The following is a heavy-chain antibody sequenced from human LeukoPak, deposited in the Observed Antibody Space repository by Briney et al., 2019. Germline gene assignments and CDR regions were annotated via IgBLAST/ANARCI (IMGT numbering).Heavy chain of an antibody. CDR1: GFTFGDHG. V-gene: IGHV3-49*03. CDR2: IKSKTFGETT. Sequence: GGSLRLSCTTSGFTFGDHGVSWFRQAPGKGPEWVSFIKSKTFGETTEYAASVKGRFTLSRDDSKSIAYLVMDSLKTEDTAVYYCSRGVIVGAAYFDYWGQGTLVTVSS. D-gene: IGHD1-26*01. J-gene: IGHJ4*02. CDR3: SRGVIVGAAYFDY.